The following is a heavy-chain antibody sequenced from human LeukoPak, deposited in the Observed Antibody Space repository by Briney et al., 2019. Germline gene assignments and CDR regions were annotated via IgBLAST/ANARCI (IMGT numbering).Heavy chain of an antibody. CDR2: INPDGGDK. Sequence: GGSLRLSCSASGFTFSAYWMSWIRQGPGKGLEWVASINPDGGDKLYVDSVKGRFTISRDNTWNSLFLDLSSLRADDTAMYFCARLFGGVTTFDYWGQGALVTVSS. CDR1: GFTFSAYW. D-gene: IGHD4-17*01. CDR3: ARLFGGVTTFDY. V-gene: IGHV3-7*01. J-gene: IGHJ4*02.